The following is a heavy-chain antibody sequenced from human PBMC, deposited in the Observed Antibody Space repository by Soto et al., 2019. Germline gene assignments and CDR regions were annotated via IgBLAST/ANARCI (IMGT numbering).Heavy chain of an antibody. Sequence: GSLRLSCPASGFTFSSYGMHWVRQAPGKGLGWVAVIWYDGSNKYYADSVKGRFTISRDNSKNTLYLQMNSLRAEETAVYYCARGTYNDDSSGYYYPFDCWGQGTLVTVSS. CDR1: GFTFSSYG. CDR3: ARGTYNDDSSGYYYPFDC. V-gene: IGHV3-33*01. CDR2: IWYDGSNK. D-gene: IGHD3-22*01. J-gene: IGHJ4*02.